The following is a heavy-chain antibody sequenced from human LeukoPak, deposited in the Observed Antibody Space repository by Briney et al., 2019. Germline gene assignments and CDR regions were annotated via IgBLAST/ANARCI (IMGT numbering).Heavy chain of an antibody. J-gene: IGHJ4*02. D-gene: IGHD2-15*01. CDR2: ISSSGSTI. CDR1: GFTFSSYE. V-gene: IGHV3-48*03. CDR3: ARGLYCSGSCYKAFDY. Sequence: GGSLRLSCAASGFTFSSYEMSWVRQAPGKGLDWVSYISSSGSTIYFADSVKGRFTISRDNAKNSLYLQMNSLRAEDTAVYYCARGLYCSGSCYKAFDYWGQGTLVTVSS.